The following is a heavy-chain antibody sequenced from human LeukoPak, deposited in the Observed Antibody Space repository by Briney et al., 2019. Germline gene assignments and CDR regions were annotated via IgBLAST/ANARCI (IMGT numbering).Heavy chain of an antibody. CDR2: INHSGST. Sequence: EXLSLTXXXXGGSFXGYYWSWIRQPPGKGLEWIGEINHSGSTNYNPSLKSRVTISVDTSKNQFSLKLSSVTAADTAVYYCARKNRGGIDYWGQGTLVTVSS. J-gene: IGHJ4*02. CDR1: GGSFXGYY. D-gene: IGHD3-16*01. V-gene: IGHV4-34*01. CDR3: ARKNRGGIDY.